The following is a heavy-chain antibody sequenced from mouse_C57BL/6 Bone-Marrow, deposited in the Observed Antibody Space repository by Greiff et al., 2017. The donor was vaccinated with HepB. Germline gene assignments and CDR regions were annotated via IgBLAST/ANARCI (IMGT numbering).Heavy chain of an antibody. J-gene: IGHJ1*03. CDR1: GFSLTSYG. CDR3: ARQGRYYYGSSPMYFDV. CDR2: IWSDGST. Sequence: VQLKESGPGLVAPSQSLSITCTVSGFSLTSYGVNWVRQPPGKGLEWLVVIWSDGSTTYNSALKSRLSISKDNSKSQVFLKMNSLQTDDTAMYYCARQGRYYYGSSPMYFDVWGTGTTVTVSS. V-gene: IGHV2-6-1*01. D-gene: IGHD1-1*01.